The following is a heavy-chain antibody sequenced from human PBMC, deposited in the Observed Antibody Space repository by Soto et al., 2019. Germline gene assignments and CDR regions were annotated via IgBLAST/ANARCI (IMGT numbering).Heavy chain of an antibody. CDR2: MNPNSGNT. Sequence: GESLKISCKASGYTFTSYDINWVRQATGQGLEWMGWMNPNSGNTGYAQKFQGRVTMTRNTSISTAYMELSSLRSEDTAVYYCARRQYDILTGYYIGGDYWGQGTLVTVSS. CDR3: ARRQYDILTGYYIGGDY. V-gene: IGHV1-8*02. J-gene: IGHJ4*02. D-gene: IGHD3-9*01. CDR1: GYTFTSYD.